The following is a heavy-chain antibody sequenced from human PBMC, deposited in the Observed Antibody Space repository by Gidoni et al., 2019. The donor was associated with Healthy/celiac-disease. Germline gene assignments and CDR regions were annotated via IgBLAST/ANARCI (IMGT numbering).Heavy chain of an antibody. CDR2: ISVSGGST. J-gene: IGHJ4*02. V-gene: IGHV3-23*01. D-gene: IGHD3-10*01. Sequence: EVQLLESGGGLVQPGGSLRLSCAASGFTLSSYATSWVRQAPGKGLELVSAISVSGGSTYYADSVKGRFTISRDNAKNTLYLQMNSLRAEDTAVYYCAKTGARGSGSTTTDWGQGTLVTVSS. CDR1: GFTLSSYA. CDR3: AKTGARGSGSTTTD.